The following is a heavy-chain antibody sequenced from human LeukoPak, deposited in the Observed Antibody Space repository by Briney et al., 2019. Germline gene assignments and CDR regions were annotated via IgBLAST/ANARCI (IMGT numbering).Heavy chain of an antibody. CDR2: ISGSGRST. CDR1: GFTFSSYA. Sequence: GGSLRLSCAASGFTFSSYAMSWVRQAPGKGLEWVSDISGSGRSTYYADSVKGRFTISRGNSKNTLYLQMNSLRVEGTAIYYCANDLSYYDSSGRPFDYWGQGTLVTVSS. CDR3: ANDLSYYDSSGRPFDY. J-gene: IGHJ4*02. D-gene: IGHD3-22*01. V-gene: IGHV3-23*01.